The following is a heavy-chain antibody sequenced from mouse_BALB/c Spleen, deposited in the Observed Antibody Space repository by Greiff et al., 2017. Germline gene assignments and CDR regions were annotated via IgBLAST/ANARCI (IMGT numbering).Heavy chain of an antibody. Sequence: EVKLQESGPGLVKPSQSLSLTCTVTGYSITSDYAWNWIRQFPGNKLEWMGYISYSGSTSYNPSLKSRISITRDTSKNQFFLQLNSVTTEDTATYYCARKGITGYAMDYWGQGTSVTVSS. J-gene: IGHJ4*01. CDR2: ISYSGST. CDR1: GYSITSDYA. V-gene: IGHV3-2*02. CDR3: ARKGITGYAMDY. D-gene: IGHD2-4*01.